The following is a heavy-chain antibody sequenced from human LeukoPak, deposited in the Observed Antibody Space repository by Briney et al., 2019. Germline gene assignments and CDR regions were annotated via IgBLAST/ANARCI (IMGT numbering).Heavy chain of an antibody. CDR3: AKGRTTSIRNDWFDP. D-gene: IGHD2-2*01. CDR2: ISGSGGST. V-gene: IGHV3-23*01. CDR1: GFTFSSYA. Sequence: GGSLRLSCAASGFTFSSYAMSWVRQALGKGLEWVSAISGSGGSTYYADSVKGRFTISRDNSKNTLYLQMNSLRAEDTAVYYCAKGRTTSIRNDWFDPWGQGTLVTVSS. J-gene: IGHJ5*02.